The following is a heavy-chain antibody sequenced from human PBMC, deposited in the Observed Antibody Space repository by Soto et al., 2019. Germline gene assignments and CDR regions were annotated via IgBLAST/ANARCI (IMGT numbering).Heavy chain of an antibody. J-gene: IGHJ4*02. Sequence: VASVKVSCKASGGTFSSYAISWVRQAPGQGLEWMGGIIPIFGTANYAQKFQGRVTITADESTSTAYMELSSLRSEDTAVYYCATRIVGATSFDYWGQGTLVTVSS. CDR3: ATRIVGATSFDY. V-gene: IGHV1-69*13. CDR1: GGTFSSYA. CDR2: IIPIFGTA. D-gene: IGHD1-26*01.